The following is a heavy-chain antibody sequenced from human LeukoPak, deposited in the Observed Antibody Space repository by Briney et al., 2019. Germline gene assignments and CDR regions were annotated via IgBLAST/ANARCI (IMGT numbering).Heavy chain of an antibody. Sequence: GGSLRLSCAASGFTFSSYSMNWVRQAPGKGLEWVSSISSSSSYIYYADSVKGRFTISRDNAKNSLYLQMNSLRAEDTAVYYCARDRYGSWSGYERPPLTIAFDYWGQGTLVTVSS. CDR2: ISSSSSYI. CDR1: GFTFSSYS. J-gene: IGHJ4*02. CDR3: ARDRYGSWSGYERPPLTIAFDY. D-gene: IGHD3-3*01. V-gene: IGHV3-21*01.